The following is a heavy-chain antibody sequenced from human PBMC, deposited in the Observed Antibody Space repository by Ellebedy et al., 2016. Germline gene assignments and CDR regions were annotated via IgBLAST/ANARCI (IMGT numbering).Heavy chain of an antibody. CDR2: IYTTGAT. Sequence: GESLKISXVVSGFSVSANDMNWVRQAPGKGLEWVSLIYTTGATYYADSVKGRFTISRDNSKKTLFLQMTSLGADDTAVYYCVTRHNGAFDIWGQGTMVTVSS. CDR3: VTRHNGAFDI. J-gene: IGHJ3*02. CDR1: GFSVSAND. V-gene: IGHV3-53*01. D-gene: IGHD1-1*01.